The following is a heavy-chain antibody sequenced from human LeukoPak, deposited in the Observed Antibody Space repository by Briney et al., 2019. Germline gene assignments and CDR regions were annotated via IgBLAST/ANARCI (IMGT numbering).Heavy chain of an antibody. CDR2: INHSGNT. D-gene: IGHD6-19*01. Sequence: SETLSLTCAVYGGSFSGYYWSWIRQPPGKGLEWIGEINHSGNTNYNPSLKGRVTISVDTSKNQFSLKLSSVTAADTAVYYCARLRRGAVAGIFDYWGQGTLVTVSS. CDR3: ARLRRGAVAGIFDY. J-gene: IGHJ4*02. V-gene: IGHV4-34*01. CDR1: GGSFSGYY.